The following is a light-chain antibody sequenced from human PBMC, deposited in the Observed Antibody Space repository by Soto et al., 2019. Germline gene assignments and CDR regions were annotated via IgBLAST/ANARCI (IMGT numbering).Light chain of an antibody. CDR1: SSNLAYNS. CDR3: GAWDDSLNVYV. CDR2: DDN. Sequence: QSVLTQPPSVSAARGQDVTISCSGSSSNLAYNSLSWYQQLPGTAPKLLIYDDNKRPSGITARFCGSKSGTSATLGITGLETGDEADYYCGAWDDSLNVYVFGSGTKLTVL. V-gene: IGLV1-51*01. J-gene: IGLJ1*01.